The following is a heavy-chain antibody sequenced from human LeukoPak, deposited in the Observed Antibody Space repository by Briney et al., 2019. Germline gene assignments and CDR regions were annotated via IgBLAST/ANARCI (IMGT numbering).Heavy chain of an antibody. CDR1: GFTFSSYA. Sequence: PGGSLRLSCAASGFTFSSYAMSWVRQAPGKGLEWVSAISGSGGSTYYADSVKGRFTISRDNSKNTLYLQMNSLRAEDTAVYYCAKQLNWDIVVVPATFDYWGQGTLVTVSS. CDR3: AKQLNWDIVVVPATFDY. V-gene: IGHV3-23*01. D-gene: IGHD2-2*01. J-gene: IGHJ4*02. CDR2: ISGSGGST.